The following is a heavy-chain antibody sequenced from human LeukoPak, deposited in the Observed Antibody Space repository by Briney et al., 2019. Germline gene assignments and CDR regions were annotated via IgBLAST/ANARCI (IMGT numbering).Heavy chain of an antibody. CDR3: AREPHYDLLTGYALGYLDL. Sequence: ASGKVSCKASGYTFTSYYMHWVRQAPGQGLEWMGIINPSGGSTSYAQKFQGRVTMTRDTSTSTVYMELSSLRSEDTAVYYCAREPHYDLLTGYALGYLDLWGRGTLLTVSS. V-gene: IGHV1-46*01. CDR1: GYTFTSYY. CDR2: INPSGGST. D-gene: IGHD3-9*01. J-gene: IGHJ2*01.